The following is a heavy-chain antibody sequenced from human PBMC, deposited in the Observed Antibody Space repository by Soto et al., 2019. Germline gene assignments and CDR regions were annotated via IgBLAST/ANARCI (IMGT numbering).Heavy chain of an antibody. CDR3: AKTTVTTGYYYYGMDV. D-gene: IGHD4-4*01. J-gene: IGHJ6*01. V-gene: IGHV4-34*01. Sequence: SETLSITCAFYVGSFSVYYWSWIGQPPGKGLEWIGEINHSGSTNYNPSLKSRVTISVDTSKNQFSLKLSSVTAADTAVYYCAKTTVTTGYYYYGMDVWGQGTTVTVSS. CDR2: INHSGST. CDR1: VGSFSVYY.